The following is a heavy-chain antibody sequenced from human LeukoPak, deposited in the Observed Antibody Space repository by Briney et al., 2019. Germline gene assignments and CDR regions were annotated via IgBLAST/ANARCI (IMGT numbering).Heavy chain of an antibody. V-gene: IGHV4-39*01. Sequence: PSETLSLTCTVSSGSISTSNYYWGWVRQPPGKALEWIGNIFYSGSTYYSPSLKSRVTISLDTSRNQFSLKLSSVTAADTAVYYCARHVGGLWHYYDSSGYYVYFDYWGQGTLVTVSS. CDR1: SGSISTSNYY. CDR2: IFYSGST. J-gene: IGHJ4*02. D-gene: IGHD3-22*01. CDR3: ARHVGGLWHYYDSSGYYVYFDY.